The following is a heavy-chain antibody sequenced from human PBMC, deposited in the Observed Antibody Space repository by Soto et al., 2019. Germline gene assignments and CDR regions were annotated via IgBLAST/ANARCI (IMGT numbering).Heavy chain of an antibody. CDR1: GFSLTTSGVG. Sequence: QITLKESGPTLVKPTQTLTRTCTFSGFSLTTSGVGVGWIRQPPVKALEWLALIYWDDEKRYSPSLQSRLTSTKDTSKNHVDLTVTNMNPADTGTYYCAHRLYASSDDAFDIRGQGTMVYVSS. CDR3: AHRLYASSDDAFDI. V-gene: IGHV2-5*02. J-gene: IGHJ3*02. D-gene: IGHD6-6*01. CDR2: IYWDDEK.